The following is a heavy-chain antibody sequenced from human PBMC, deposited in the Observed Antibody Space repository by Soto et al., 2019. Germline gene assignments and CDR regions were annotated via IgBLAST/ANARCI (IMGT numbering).Heavy chain of an antibody. CDR3: ARGGRIIGQLRNYYGMDV. Sequence: PSETLSLTCTVSGGSISSYYWSWIRQPAGKGLEWIGRIYTSGSTNYNPSLKSRVTMSVDTSKNQFSLKLSSVTAADTAVYYCARGGRIIGQLRNYYGMDVWGQGTAVTVS. CDR1: GGSISSYY. J-gene: IGHJ6*02. D-gene: IGHD6-6*01. V-gene: IGHV4-4*07. CDR2: IYTSGST.